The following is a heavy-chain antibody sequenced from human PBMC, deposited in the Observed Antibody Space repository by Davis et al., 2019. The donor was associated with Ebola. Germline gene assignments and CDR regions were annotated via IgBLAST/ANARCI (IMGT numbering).Heavy chain of an antibody. V-gene: IGHV3-7*01. Sequence: GGSLRLSCAASGFTFSSYWMSWVRQAPGKGLEWVANIKQDGSEKYYVDSVKGRFTISRDNSKNTLYLQMNSLRAEDTAVYYCAKPDRSSWYNWFDPWGQGTLVTVSS. CDR3: AKPDRSSWYNWFDP. CDR2: IKQDGSEK. D-gene: IGHD6-13*01. CDR1: GFTFSSYW. J-gene: IGHJ5*02.